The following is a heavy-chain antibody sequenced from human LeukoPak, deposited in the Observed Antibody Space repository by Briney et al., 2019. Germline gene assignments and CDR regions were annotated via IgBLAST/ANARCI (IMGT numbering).Heavy chain of an antibody. Sequence: SGGSLRLSCAAPGFPFNGYNIHWIRQAPGKGLEWVSFIRNDETERHYADFAKGRFTISRDRSENSVFLQMNSLRPDDTAVYYCAKDGGRYRFDYWGQGTMFTVSS. CDR1: GFPFNGYN. D-gene: IGHD3-16*02. V-gene: IGHV3-30*02. J-gene: IGHJ4*02. CDR2: IRNDETER. CDR3: AKDGGRYRFDY.